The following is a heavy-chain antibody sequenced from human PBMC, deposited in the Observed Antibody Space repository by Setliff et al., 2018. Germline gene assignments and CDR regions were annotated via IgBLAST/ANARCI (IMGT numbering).Heavy chain of an antibody. Sequence: SETLSLTCAVYGESFSGYFWSWIRQTPEKGLEWIGEISHSGNTNYNPSLKSRVTISIDTSKNQFSLKVNSVTAADTAVYYCARMAVRVASRPSSPLDYYYYMDLWGKGATVTVSS. CDR1: GESFSGYF. CDR2: ISHSGNT. V-gene: IGHV4-34*01. J-gene: IGHJ6*03. D-gene: IGHD6-6*01. CDR3: ARMAVRVASRPSSPLDYYYYMDL.